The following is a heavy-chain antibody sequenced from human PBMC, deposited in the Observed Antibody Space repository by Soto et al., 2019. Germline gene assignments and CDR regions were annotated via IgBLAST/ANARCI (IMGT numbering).Heavy chain of an antibody. CDR1: GGTFSSYA. V-gene: IGHV1-69*01. D-gene: IGHD6-19*01. Sequence: QVQLVQSGAEVKKPGSSVKVSCKASGGTFSSYAISGVRQAPGQGLEWLGGIIPIFGTANYAQKFQGRVTITADESTSTSYMELSSLRSEDTAVYYCARQGRNSSGWYFFYFDYWGQGTLVTVSS. CDR2: IIPIFGTA. CDR3: ARQGRNSSGWYFFYFDY. J-gene: IGHJ4*02.